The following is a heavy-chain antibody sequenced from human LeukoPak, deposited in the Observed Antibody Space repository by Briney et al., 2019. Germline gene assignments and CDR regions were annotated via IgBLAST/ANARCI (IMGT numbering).Heavy chain of an antibody. CDR2: ISYDGSNK. V-gene: IGHV3-30*18. J-gene: IGHJ4*02. CDR3: AKGLSSSSWYYFDY. Sequence: PGGSLRLSCAASGFTFSSYGMHWVRQAPGKGLEWVAVISYDGSNKYYADSVKGRFTISRDNSKNTLYLQMNSLRAEDTAVYYCAKGLSSSSWYYFDYWGQGTLVTVSS. CDR1: GFTFSSYG. D-gene: IGHD6-13*01.